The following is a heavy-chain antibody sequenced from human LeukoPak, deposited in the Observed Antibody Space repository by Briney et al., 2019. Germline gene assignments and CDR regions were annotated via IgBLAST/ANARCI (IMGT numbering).Heavy chain of an antibody. D-gene: IGHD5-12*01. J-gene: IGHJ4*02. CDR3: AKDLQGGGGYSGFGG. CDR2: ISDSGGST. V-gene: IGHV3-23*01. Sequence: PGGSLRLSCAASGFTFRIYAMSWVRQAPGRGLEWVSAISDSGGSTYYPDSVRGRFTISRDSSTNTLYLLMNSLRAEDTAVYYCAKDLQGGGGYSGFGGWGQGTLVTVSS. CDR1: GFTFRIYA.